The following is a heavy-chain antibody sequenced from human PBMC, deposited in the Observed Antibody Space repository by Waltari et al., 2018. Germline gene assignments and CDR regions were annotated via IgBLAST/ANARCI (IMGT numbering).Heavy chain of an antibody. CDR1: GGTFSSYA. J-gene: IGHJ5*02. CDR2: SIPIFGTA. V-gene: IGHV1-69*01. CDR3: ARARYYYDSSGQRGFDP. Sequence: QVQLVQSGAEVQKPGSSVKVSCKASGGTFSSYANSWVRQAPGQGLEWMGGSIPIFGTANYAQKFQGRVTITADESTSTAYMELSSLRSEDTAVYYCARARYYYDSSGQRGFDPWGQGTLVTVSS. D-gene: IGHD3-22*01.